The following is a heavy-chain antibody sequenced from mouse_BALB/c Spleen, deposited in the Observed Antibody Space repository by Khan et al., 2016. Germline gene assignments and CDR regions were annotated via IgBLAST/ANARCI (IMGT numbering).Heavy chain of an antibody. CDR3: ARGLLRYYAMDY. D-gene: IGHD2-3*01. J-gene: IGHJ4*01. CDR2: INTYTGEP. Sequence: QIQLVQSGPELKKPGETVKISCKASGYTFTNYGMNWVKQAPGKGLKWMGWINTYTGEPTYADDFKGRFAFSLETSASTASLQINDLKNEDMATYYCARGLLRYYAMDYWGQGTSVTVSS. CDR1: GYTFTNYG. V-gene: IGHV9-1*02.